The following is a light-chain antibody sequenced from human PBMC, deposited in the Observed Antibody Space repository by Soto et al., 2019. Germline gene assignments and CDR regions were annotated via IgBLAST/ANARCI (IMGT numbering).Light chain of an antibody. V-gene: IGKV3-20*01. CDR3: QQYGSSYT. J-gene: IGKJ2*01. CDR1: QTVPANY. Sequence: EIVLTQSPGTLSLSPGERATLSCRASQTVPANYLAWYRQKPGQAPRLLIYGASSRATGIPARFSGSGSGTDFTLTISRLEPEDFAVYYCQQYGSSYTFGQGTKLEIK. CDR2: GAS.